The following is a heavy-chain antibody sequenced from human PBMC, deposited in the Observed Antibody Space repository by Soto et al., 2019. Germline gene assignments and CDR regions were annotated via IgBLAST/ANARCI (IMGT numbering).Heavy chain of an antibody. CDR1: GASISGFY. D-gene: IGHD1-1*01. CDR2: IYATGTT. V-gene: IGHV4-4*07. Sequence: SETLSLTCTLSGASISGFYWSFIRKSAGKGLEWIGRIYATGTTDYNPSLKSRVMMSVDTSKKQFSLKWRSVTAADTDVYYCVRDGTKTLRDWFDPWGQGISVTVSS. J-gene: IGHJ5*02. CDR3: VRDGTKTLRDWFDP.